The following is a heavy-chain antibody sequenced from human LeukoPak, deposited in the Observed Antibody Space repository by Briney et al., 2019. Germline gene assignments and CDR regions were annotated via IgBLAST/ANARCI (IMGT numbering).Heavy chain of an antibody. J-gene: IGHJ4*02. CDR1: GGTFSSYA. CDR2: IIPIFGTA. D-gene: IGHD3-10*01. CDR3: AILLWFGESLPDY. Sequence: ASVKVSCKASGGTFSSYAISWVRQAPGQGLEWMGGIIPIFGTANYAQKFQGRVTITTDESTSTAYMGLSSLRSEDTAVYYCAILLWFGESLPDYWGQGTLVTVSS. V-gene: IGHV1-69*05.